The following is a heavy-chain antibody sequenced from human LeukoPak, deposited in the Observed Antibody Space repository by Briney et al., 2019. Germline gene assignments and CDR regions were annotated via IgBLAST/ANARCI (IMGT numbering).Heavy chain of an antibody. CDR3: AVGYCSGGSCYNDPKDDY. CDR1: GWSFSGGYY. J-gene: IGHJ4*02. V-gene: IGHV4-34*01. CDR2: INHVGHT. Sequence: SETLSLTCAVYGWSFSGGYYWSWIRQSPGKGLEWIGEINHVGHTNYNPPLKSRATISTDSSKTQFSLKLTSVTAPDTAVYYCAVGYCSGGSCYNDPKDDYWGQGTLVTVSS. D-gene: IGHD2-15*01.